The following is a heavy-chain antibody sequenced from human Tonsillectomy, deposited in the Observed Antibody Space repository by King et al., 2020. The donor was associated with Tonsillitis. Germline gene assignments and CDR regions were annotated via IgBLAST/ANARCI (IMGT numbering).Heavy chain of an antibody. CDR1: GDSLSDLS. D-gene: IGHD1-1*01. Sequence: QLVQSGAEVKKPGASVKVSCKVTGDSLSDLSIHWVRQAPGKGLEWMGGYEPDAGKHGETDYAQNFQGRVTLTSDTSKDTAYMELTSLRFEDSAMYYCTTDRDNMCGFDVWGLGTMVTVSS. J-gene: IGHJ3*01. CDR2: YEPDAGKHGET. V-gene: IGHV1-24*01. CDR3: TTDRDNMCGFDV.